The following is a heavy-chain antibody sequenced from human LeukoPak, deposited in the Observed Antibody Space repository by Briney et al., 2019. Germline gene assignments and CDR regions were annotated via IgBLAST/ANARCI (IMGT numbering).Heavy chain of an antibody. CDR1: GFTFDDYG. J-gene: IGHJ4*02. V-gene: IGHV3-20*04. CDR2: INWSGANT. CDR3: ARELLWFGESSRPMGY. D-gene: IGHD3-10*01. Sequence: GGSLRLSCAASGFTFDDYGMSWVRQAAGKGLEWVSGINWSGANTDYADSVKGRFTISRDNAKNTLYLQMNSLRAEDTAVYYCARELLWFGESSRPMGYWGQGTLVTVSS.